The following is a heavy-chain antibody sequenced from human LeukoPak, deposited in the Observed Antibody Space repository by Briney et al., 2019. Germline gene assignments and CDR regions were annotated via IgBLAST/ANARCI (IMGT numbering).Heavy chain of an antibody. J-gene: IGHJ4*02. CDR3: AKGWNTIDY. CDR1: GFTFSSFG. CDR2: ISMTGGTT. D-gene: IGHD1-1*01. Sequence: GGSLRLSCAASGFTFSSFGMSWVRQAPGRGLEWVSTISMTGGTTYYADSVKGRFTISRDNSKNTLYLQMNSLRAEDTALYYCAKGWNTIDYWGQGTLVTASS. V-gene: IGHV3-23*01.